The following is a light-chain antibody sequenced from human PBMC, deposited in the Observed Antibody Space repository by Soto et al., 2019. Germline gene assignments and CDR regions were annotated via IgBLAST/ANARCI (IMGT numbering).Light chain of an antibody. V-gene: IGKV4-1*01. CDR3: QQYHSDPIT. Sequence: DIVMTQSLDSLAVSLGERATINCKSSQSVLSTSNNKNYLAWFQHKPGQPPKLVIYWASVRASGVPDRFSGSGSGTDFTLTISSLQAEDVAVYYCQQYHSDPITFGQGTRLEIK. CDR1: QSVLSTSNNKNY. CDR2: WAS. J-gene: IGKJ5*01.